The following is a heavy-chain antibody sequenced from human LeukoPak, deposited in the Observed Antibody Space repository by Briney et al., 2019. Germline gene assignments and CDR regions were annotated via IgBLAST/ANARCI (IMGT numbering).Heavy chain of an antibody. Sequence: GRSLRLSCAASGFTFSSYAMHWVRQAPGKGLEWVAVISYDGSNKYYADSVKGRFTISRDNSKNTLYLQMNSLRAEDMALYYCAKDQSPTTVTPFDYWGQGTLVTVSS. J-gene: IGHJ4*02. D-gene: IGHD4-17*01. CDR1: GFTFSSYA. V-gene: IGHV3-30*04. CDR2: ISYDGSNK. CDR3: AKDQSPTTVTPFDY.